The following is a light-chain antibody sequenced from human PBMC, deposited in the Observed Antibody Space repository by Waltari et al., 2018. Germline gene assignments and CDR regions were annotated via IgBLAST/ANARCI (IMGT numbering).Light chain of an antibody. J-gene: IGLJ3*02. Sequence: QTVVTQETSFSVSPGGTVTLTCGLSSGSVSTSYYPSWYQQTPGQAPRTRIYSTNNPTSGVPLRFSGSILASKAALTITGAQADDESDYYCVLYMGSGIWVFGGGTKLTVL. CDR2: STN. CDR3: VLYMGSGIWV. V-gene: IGLV8-61*01. CDR1: SGSVSTSYY.